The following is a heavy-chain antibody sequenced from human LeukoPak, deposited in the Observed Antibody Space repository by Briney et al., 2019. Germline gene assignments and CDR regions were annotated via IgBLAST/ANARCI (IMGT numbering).Heavy chain of an antibody. V-gene: IGHV4-39*01. CDR2: IYYSGST. Sequence: SETLSLTCTVSGGSISSSSYYWGWIRQPPGKGLEWIGSIYYSGSTYYNPSLKSRVTISVDASKNQFSLKLSSVTAADTAVYYCARHNRGGQWLVGYWGQGTLVTVSS. CDR3: ARHNRGGQWLVGY. CDR1: GGSISSSSYY. D-gene: IGHD6-19*01. J-gene: IGHJ4*02.